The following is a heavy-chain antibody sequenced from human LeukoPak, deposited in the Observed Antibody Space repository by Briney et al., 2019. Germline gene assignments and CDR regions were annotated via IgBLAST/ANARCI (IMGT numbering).Heavy chain of an antibody. CDR3: AKDYDFWSGYSFDY. Sequence: GGSLRLSCAASGFTFSSYAMSWVRQAPGKGLEWVSAISGSGGSTYYADSVKGRFAISRDNSKNTLYLQMNSLRAEDAAVYYCAKDYDFWSGYSFDYWGQGTLVTVSS. CDR1: GFTFSSYA. J-gene: IGHJ4*02. D-gene: IGHD3-3*01. V-gene: IGHV3-23*01. CDR2: ISGSGGST.